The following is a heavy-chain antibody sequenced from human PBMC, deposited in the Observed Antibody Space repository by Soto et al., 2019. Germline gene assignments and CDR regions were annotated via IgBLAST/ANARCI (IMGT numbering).Heavy chain of an antibody. D-gene: IGHD6-19*01. CDR2: ISGSGGST. CDR1: GFTFSSYA. V-gene: IGHV3-23*01. Sequence: PGGSLRLSCAASGFTFSSYAMSWVRQAPGKGLEWVSAISGSGGSTYYADSVKGRFTISRDNSKNTLYLQMNSLRAEDTAVYYCAKGPSGTTENRTPFDYWGQGTLVTVSS. CDR3: AKGPSGTTENRTPFDY. J-gene: IGHJ4*02.